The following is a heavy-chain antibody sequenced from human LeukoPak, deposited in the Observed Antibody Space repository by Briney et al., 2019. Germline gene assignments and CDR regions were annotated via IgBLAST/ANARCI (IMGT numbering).Heavy chain of an antibody. V-gene: IGHV3-23*01. CDR3: AKGSVSVVVPAAIPYY. Sequence: GGSLRLSCAASGFTFSSYAMSWVRQAPGKGLEWVSGISGSGGSTYYADSVKGRFTISRDNSKNTLYLQMNSLRAEDTVVYYCAKGSVSVVVPAAIPYYWGQGTLVTVSS. D-gene: IGHD2-2*01. J-gene: IGHJ4*02. CDR1: GFTFSSYA. CDR2: ISGSGGST.